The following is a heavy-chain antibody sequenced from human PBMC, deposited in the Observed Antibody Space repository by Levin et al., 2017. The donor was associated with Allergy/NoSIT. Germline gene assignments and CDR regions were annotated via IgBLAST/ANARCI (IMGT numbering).Heavy chain of an antibody. CDR2: IWYDGSNK. CDR1: GFTFSSYG. D-gene: IGHD3-22*01. J-gene: IGHJ4*02. V-gene: IGHV3-33*01. CDR3: ARLGNYYYDSRGYSDY. Sequence: GGSLRLSCAASGFTFSSYGMHRVRQAPGKGLEWVAVIWYDGSNKYYADSVKGRFTISRDNSKNTLYLQMNSLGAEDTAVYYCARLGNYYYDSRGYSDYWGQGTLVTVSS.